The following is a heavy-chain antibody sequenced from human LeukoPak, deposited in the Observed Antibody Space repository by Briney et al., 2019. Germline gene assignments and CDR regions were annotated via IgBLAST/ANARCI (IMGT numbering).Heavy chain of an antibody. D-gene: IGHD5-18*01. CDR1: GFTFSSYG. CDR2: ISYDGSNK. V-gene: IGHV3-30*03. CDR3: ARSYSNHLFGMDR. Sequence: AGGSLRLSCAASGFTFSSYGMHWVRQAPGKGLEWVAVISYDGSNKYYADSVKGRFTISRDNSKNTLYLQMNSLRAEHTAVYYCARSYSNHLFGMDRWGQGSTVTVS. J-gene: IGHJ6*02.